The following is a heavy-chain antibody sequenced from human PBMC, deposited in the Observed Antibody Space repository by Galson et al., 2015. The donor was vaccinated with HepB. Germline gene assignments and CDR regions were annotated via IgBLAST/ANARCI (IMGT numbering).Heavy chain of an antibody. CDR2: ISSSSSTI. D-gene: IGHD3-22*01. Sequence: LRLSCAASGFTFSSYSMNWVRQAPGKGLEWVSYISSSSSTIYYADSVKGRFTISRDNAKNSLYLQMNSLRDEDTAVYYCASVYYDSSLDAFDIWGQGTMVTVSS. CDR1: GFTFSSYS. CDR3: ASVYYDSSLDAFDI. V-gene: IGHV3-48*02. J-gene: IGHJ3*02.